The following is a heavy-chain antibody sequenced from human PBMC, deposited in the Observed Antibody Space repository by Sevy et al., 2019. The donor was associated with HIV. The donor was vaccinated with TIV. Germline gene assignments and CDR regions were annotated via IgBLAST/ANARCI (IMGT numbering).Heavy chain of an antibody. CDR2: VYPGDSDP. CDR1: GYSFANNW. J-gene: IGHJ4*02. CDR3: ARLPVAAAGLYYFDY. D-gene: IGHD6-13*01. Sequence: GESLKISCKGSGYSFANNWIGWVRQMPGKGLEWMGIVYPGDSDPTYSPSCQGQVTISVDKSISTAYLQWNSLKASDTAMYYCARLPVAAAGLYYFDYWGQGTLVTVSS. V-gene: IGHV5-51*01.